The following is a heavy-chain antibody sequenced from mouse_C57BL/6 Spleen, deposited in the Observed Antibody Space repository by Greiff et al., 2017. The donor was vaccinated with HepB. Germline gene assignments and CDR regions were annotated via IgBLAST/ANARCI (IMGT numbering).Heavy chain of an antibody. V-gene: IGHV5-17*01. J-gene: IGHJ2*01. D-gene: IGHD1-1*01. CDR1: GFTFSDYG. CDR3: SRRVYGSSNHYFDY. CDR2: ISSGSSTI. Sequence: EVKLVESGGGLVKPGGSLKLSCAASGFTFSDYGMHWVRQAPEKGLEWVAYISSGSSTIYYADTVKGRFTISRDNANNTLFLQMTSLRSEDTAMYYCSRRVYGSSNHYFDYWGQGTTLTVSS.